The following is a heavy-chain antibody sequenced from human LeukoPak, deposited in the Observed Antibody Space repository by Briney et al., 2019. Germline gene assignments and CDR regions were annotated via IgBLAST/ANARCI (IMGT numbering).Heavy chain of an antibody. D-gene: IGHD2-2*01. CDR1: GYTFTSYY. CDR3: ARSRYGSTSTNYYMDV. V-gene: IGHV1-46*01. J-gene: IGHJ6*03. Sequence: GASVKVSCKASGYTFTSYYMHWVRQAPGQGLEWMGIINPSGGSTSYAQKFQGRVTMTRDTSTSTVYMELSSLRSEDTAVYYCARSRYGSTSTNYYMDVWGKGTTVTVSS. CDR2: INPSGGST.